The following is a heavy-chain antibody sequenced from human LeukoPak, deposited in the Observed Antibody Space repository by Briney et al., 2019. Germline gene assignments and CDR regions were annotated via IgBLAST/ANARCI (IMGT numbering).Heavy chain of an antibody. CDR1: GYTLTSYA. D-gene: IGHD3-10*01. J-gene: IGHJ5*02. CDR2: INAGNGNT. Sequence: ASVKVSCKASGYTLTSYAMHWVRQAPGQRLEWMGWINAGNGNTKYSQKFQGRVTITRDTSASTAYMELSSLRSEDTAVYYCARVVKSRFGELNWFDPWGQGTLVTVSS. CDR3: ARVVKSRFGELNWFDP. V-gene: IGHV1-3*01.